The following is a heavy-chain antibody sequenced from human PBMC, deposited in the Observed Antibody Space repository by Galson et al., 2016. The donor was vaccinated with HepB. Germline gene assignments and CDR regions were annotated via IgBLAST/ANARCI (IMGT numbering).Heavy chain of an antibody. CDR3: AKAQTPWSGSYNSPLFHDAFDV. D-gene: IGHD3-3*01. Sequence: SLRLSCATSGFTFDDYAMHWVRQAPGKGLEWVSGISWNSNSKRYADSVKGRFTISRDNAKGSLYLQMSARKPEDTALFYCAKAQTPWSGSYNSPLFHDAFDVWGQGIMVTVSS. CDR1: GFTFDDYA. CDR2: ISWNSNSK. J-gene: IGHJ3*01. V-gene: IGHV3-9*01.